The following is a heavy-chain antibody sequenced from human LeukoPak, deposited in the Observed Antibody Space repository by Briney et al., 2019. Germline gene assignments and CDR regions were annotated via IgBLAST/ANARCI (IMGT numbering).Heavy chain of an antibody. V-gene: IGHV3-21*01. CDR2: ITSGGDYI. Sequence: GGSLRLSCAASGFTFNTFNMNWVRQAPGKGLEWVSSITSGGDYIYYADSVKGRFTTSRDNAKNSLSQQLNSLRVEDTAVYYCARGHYDVLAASYKWTPDYWGQGTLVTVSS. D-gene: IGHD3-9*01. J-gene: IGHJ4*02. CDR3: ARGHYDVLAASYKWTPDY. CDR1: GFTFNTFN.